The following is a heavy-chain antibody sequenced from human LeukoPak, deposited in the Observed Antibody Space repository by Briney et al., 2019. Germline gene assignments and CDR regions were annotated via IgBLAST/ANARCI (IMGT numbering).Heavy chain of an antibody. CDR2: IKQDGSEK. CDR1: GFTFSSYS. CDR3: ARVGRTATVTFDH. Sequence: GGSLRLSCAASGFTFSSYSMNWARQAPGKGLEWVANIKQDGSEKYYVDSVKGRFTISRDNAKNSLYLQMNSLRAEDTAVYYCARVGRTATVTFDHWGQGTLVTVSS. J-gene: IGHJ4*02. V-gene: IGHV3-7*01. D-gene: IGHD5-18*01.